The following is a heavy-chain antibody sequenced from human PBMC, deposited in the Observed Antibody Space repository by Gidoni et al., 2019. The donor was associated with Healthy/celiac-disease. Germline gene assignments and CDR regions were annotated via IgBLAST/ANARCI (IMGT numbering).Heavy chain of an antibody. J-gene: IGHJ6*02. CDR3: ARGSPGSSLSYYYYGMDV. CDR1: GFTVTSIY. V-gene: IGHV3-53*01. D-gene: IGHD6-6*01. Sequence: EVQLVESVGGLIQPGGSLRLSCAASGFTVTSIYMSWVRRAPGKGLAWVSVIYSGNSTYYADSVKGRITISRDSSKNTLYLQMNSLRAEDTAVYYCARGSPGSSLSYYYYGMDVWGQGTTVTVSS. CDR2: IYSGNST.